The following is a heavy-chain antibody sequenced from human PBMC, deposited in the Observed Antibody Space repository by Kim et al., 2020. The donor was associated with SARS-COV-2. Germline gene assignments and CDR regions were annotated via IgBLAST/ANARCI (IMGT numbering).Heavy chain of an antibody. D-gene: IGHD5-12*01. J-gene: IGHJ4*02. CDR3: ARGGLEMATNFDY. V-gene: IGHV1-18*01. Sequence: YAQKLQGRVTMTTDTSTSTAYMELRSLRSDDTAVYYCARGGLEMATNFDYWGQGTLVTVSS.